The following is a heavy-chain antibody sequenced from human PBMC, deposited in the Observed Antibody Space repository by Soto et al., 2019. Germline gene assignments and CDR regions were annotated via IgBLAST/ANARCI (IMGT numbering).Heavy chain of an antibody. J-gene: IGHJ6*02. D-gene: IGHD3-3*01. CDR2: IYHSGSS. CDR1: GGSITSGQW. CDR3: ARQSFWSGFSSYGMDV. Sequence: PSETLSLTCAVSGGSITSGQWWSWVRQPPGKGLEWIGEIYHSGSSNYNPSLKSRVTISVDKSKTQLSLRLSSVTAADTAVYYCARQSFWSGFSSYGMDVWGQGTTVTVSS. V-gene: IGHV4-4*02.